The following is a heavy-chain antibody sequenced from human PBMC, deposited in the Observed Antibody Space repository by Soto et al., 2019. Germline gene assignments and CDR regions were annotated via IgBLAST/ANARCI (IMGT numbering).Heavy chain of an antibody. J-gene: IGHJ4*02. Sequence: VQLVESGGGLVQPGGSRRLYCVVSGINFDDFAMHWVRQVPGKGLEWVSGINWDSEDIGYADSVKGRFTISRDNAKNSLYLQMNSLKAEDTALYYCAKDTAPGFYDANGHLDSWGQGTPVTVSS. CDR3: AKDTAPGFYDANGHLDS. CDR1: GINFDDFA. V-gene: IGHV3-9*01. CDR2: INWDSEDI. D-gene: IGHD2-8*01.